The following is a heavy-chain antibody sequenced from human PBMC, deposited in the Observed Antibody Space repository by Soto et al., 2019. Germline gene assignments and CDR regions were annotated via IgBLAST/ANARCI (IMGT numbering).Heavy chain of an antibody. CDR2: MKPTSGNT. J-gene: IGHJ4*02. CDR1: GYTFSSYD. Sequence: QVQLVQSGAEVKKPGASVKVSCKASGYTFSSYDINWVRQATGQGLEWMGWMKPTSGNTGYAQKFQGRVTMTRDTSISTADWEVSSLRCEDTAVYYCVGSGYCPNGVSYLGDCDYWGQGTLVTVS. V-gene: IGHV1-8*01. CDR3: VGSGYCPNGVSYLGDCDY. D-gene: IGHD2-8*01.